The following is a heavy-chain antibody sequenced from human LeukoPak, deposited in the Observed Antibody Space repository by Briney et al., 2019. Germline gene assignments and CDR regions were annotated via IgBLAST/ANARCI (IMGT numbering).Heavy chain of an antibody. CDR1: VGSISSYY. V-gene: IGHV4-59*01. J-gene: IGHJ4*01. D-gene: IGHD6-13*01. CDR3: ARTTSTWYGFHDY. Sequence: SETLSLTCAVSVGSISSYYWSWMRHPPGKGLEWIGYISYSGTTNYNPSLKSRVTISVDTSKKQFSLNLSSVTAADTAVYYCARTTSTWYGFHDYWGHGTQVTVSS. CDR2: ISYSGTT.